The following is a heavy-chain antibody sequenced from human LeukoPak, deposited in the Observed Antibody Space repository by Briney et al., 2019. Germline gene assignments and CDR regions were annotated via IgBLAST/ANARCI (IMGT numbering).Heavy chain of an antibody. V-gene: IGHV1-18*01. CDR3: ARVRLDNTMNFDY. J-gene: IGHJ4*02. D-gene: IGHD3-22*01. CDR2: ISASKDNT. Sequence: ASVTVSCKASGYTFTSYAITWVRQAPGQGLEWMGWISASKDNTNYAQKLQGRVTMTTDTSTTTAYMELRSLRSDDTAVYYCARVRLDNTMNFDYWGQGTLVTVSS. CDR1: GYTFTSYA.